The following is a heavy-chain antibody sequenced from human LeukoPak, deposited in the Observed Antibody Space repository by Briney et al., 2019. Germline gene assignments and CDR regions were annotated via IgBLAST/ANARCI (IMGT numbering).Heavy chain of an antibody. CDR1: GGSVSSGSYC. D-gene: IGHD3-10*01. J-gene: IGHJ5*02. CDR2: IYYSGST. V-gene: IGHV4-61*01. Sequence: PSETLSLTCTVSGGSVSSGSYCWSWIRQPPGKGLEWIGYIYYSGSTNYNPSLKSRVTISVDTSKNQFSLKLSSVTAADTAVYYCAYHGSGSYNWFDPWGQGTLVTVSS. CDR3: AYHGSGSYNWFDP.